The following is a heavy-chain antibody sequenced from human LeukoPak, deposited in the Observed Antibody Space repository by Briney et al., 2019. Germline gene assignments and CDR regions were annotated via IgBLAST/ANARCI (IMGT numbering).Heavy chain of an antibody. CDR1: GYTFTSYD. CDR2: ISAYNGNT. CDR3: ARAAQYYDIFGG. J-gene: IGHJ3*01. D-gene: IGHD3-9*01. Sequence: ASVKVSCKASGYTFTSYDINWVQQAPGQGLEWMGWISAYNGNTNYAQKLQGRVTMTTDTSTSTAYMELRSLRSDDTAVYYCARAAQYYDIFGGWGQGTMVTVSS. V-gene: IGHV1-18*01.